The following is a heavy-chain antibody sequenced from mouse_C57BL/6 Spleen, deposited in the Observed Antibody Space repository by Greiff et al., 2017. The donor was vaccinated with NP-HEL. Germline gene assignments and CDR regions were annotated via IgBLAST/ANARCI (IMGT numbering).Heavy chain of an antibody. J-gene: IGHJ2*01. CDR2: IYPGDGDT. CDR1: GYAFSSSW. V-gene: IGHV1-82*01. D-gene: IGHD6-1*01. CDR3: ARGAGDY. Sequence: VQLQESGPELVKPGASVKISCKASGYAFSSSWMNWVKQRPGKGLEWIGRIYPGDGDTNYNGKFKGKATLTADKSSSTAYMQLSSLTSEDSAVYFCARGAGDYWGQGTTLTVSS.